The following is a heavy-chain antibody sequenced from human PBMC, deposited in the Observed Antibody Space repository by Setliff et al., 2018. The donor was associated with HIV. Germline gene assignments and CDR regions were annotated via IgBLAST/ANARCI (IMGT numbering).Heavy chain of an antibody. V-gene: IGHV4-34*01. J-gene: IGHJ6*03. CDR3: ARGNYGDYDYDYYYYMDV. CDR1: GGSFSDYY. Sequence: PSETLSLTCEVYGGSFSDYYWTWIRQPPGKGLEWIGEINHSGSTTYSPSLKSRVNISVDIFQRQLSLKLNSVTAADTADYSCARGNYGDYDYDYYYYMDVWGKGTTVTVSS. CDR2: INHSGST. D-gene: IGHD4-17*01.